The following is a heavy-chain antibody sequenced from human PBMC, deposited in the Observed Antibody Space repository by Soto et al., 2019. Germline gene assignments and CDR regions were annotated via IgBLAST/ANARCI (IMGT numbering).Heavy chain of an antibody. CDR2: INPNSGGT. J-gene: IGHJ4*02. V-gene: IGHV1-2*02. CDR1: GYTFTGYY. CDR3: ARGWELIHFYFDS. Sequence: ASVKVSCKASGYTFTGYYMHWVRQAPGQGLEWMGWINPNSGGTNYAQKFQGRVTMTRDTSISTAYMELNRLRTDDSAVYYCARGWELIHFYFDSWGQGTLVTVSS. D-gene: IGHD1-26*01.